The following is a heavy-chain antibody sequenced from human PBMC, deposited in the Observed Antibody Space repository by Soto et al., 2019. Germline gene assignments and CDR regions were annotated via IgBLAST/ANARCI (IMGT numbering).Heavy chain of an antibody. CDR2: IYYSRIT. V-gene: IGHV4-39*01. CDR3: ARHASN. CDR1: CVSISNSRYY. Sequence: SETLSITCPVSCVSISNSRYYWGWIRRPPGKGLEWIGTIYYSRITYYNPSLKSLVTISVDTSKNQFSLKLTSVTAADTAVYYCARHASNWGQGTLVTVSS. J-gene: IGHJ4*02.